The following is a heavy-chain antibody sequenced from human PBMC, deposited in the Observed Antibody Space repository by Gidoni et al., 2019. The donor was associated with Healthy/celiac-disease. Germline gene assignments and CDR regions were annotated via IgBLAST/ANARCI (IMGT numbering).Heavy chain of an antibody. CDR3: ARVPPSVVINQWVAFDI. J-gene: IGHJ3*02. CDR2: IYHSGST. CDR1: GYSISSGYY. Sequence: QVQLQESGPGLVKPSETLSLNCAVAGYSISSGYYWGWIRQPPGKGLEWIGSIYHSGSTYYNPSLKRRVTISVDTSKNQFSLKLSSVTAADTAVYYCARVPPSVVINQWVAFDIWGQGTMVTVSS. V-gene: IGHV4-38-2*01. D-gene: IGHD3-22*01.